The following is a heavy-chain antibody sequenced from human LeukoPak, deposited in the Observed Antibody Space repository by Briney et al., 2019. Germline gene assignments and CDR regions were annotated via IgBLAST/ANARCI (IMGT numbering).Heavy chain of an antibody. D-gene: IGHD3-22*01. CDR1: GFTFDDYG. V-gene: IGHV3-20*04. Sequence: GGSPRLSCAASGFTFDDYGMSWVRQAPGKGLEWVSGINWNGGSTGYADSVKGRFTISRDNAKNSLYLQMNSLRAEDTALYYCARDDYDSSGLDDAFDIWGQGTMVTVSS. CDR3: ARDDYDSSGLDDAFDI. J-gene: IGHJ3*02. CDR2: INWNGGST.